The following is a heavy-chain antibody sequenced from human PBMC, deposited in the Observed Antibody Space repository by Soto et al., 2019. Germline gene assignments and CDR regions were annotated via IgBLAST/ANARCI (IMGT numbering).Heavy chain of an antibody. V-gene: IGHV3-30*18. CDR1: GFTFSNYG. Sequence: GGSLRLSCAASGFTFSNYGMHWVRQAPGRGLEWVAVISYDGDNKYYADSVKGRFTISRDNSKNTLYLRMNSLRAEDTAVYYCAKDIALVRGVIIDLDVWGQGTTVTVS. D-gene: IGHD3-10*01. CDR3: AKDIALVRGVIIDLDV. CDR2: ISYDGDNK. J-gene: IGHJ6*02.